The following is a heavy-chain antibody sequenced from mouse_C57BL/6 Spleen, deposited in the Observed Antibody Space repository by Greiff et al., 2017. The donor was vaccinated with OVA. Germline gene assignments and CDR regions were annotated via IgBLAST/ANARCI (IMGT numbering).Heavy chain of an antibody. D-gene: IGHD2-10*02. CDR1: GYAFSSYW. Sequence: QVQLQQSGAELVKPGASVKISCKASGYAFSSYWMNWVKQRPGKGLEWIGQIYPGDGDTNYNGKFKGKATLTADKSSSTAYMQLSSLTSEDSAVYFCARSGYESPSFDYWGQGTTLTVSS. CDR3: ARSGYESPSFDY. CDR2: IYPGDGDT. J-gene: IGHJ2*01. V-gene: IGHV1-80*01.